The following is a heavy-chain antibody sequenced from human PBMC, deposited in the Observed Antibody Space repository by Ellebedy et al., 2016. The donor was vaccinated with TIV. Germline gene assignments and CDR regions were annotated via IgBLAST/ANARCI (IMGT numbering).Heavy chain of an antibody. D-gene: IGHD3-16*01. V-gene: IGHV2-5*04. CDR3: VQIMITYGGVTRTDAFDV. CDR2: IYWDNDD. J-gene: IGHJ3*01. Sequence: SGPTLVKPTETLTLTCTFSGFSLTATGEGVGWVRQPPGKALDWLAIIYWDNDDRYSSSMRSRLRITKDTSRREVVLTTTNMDPVDTGTYYCVQIMITYGGVTRTDAFDVWGQGILVTVSS. CDR1: GFSLTATGEG.